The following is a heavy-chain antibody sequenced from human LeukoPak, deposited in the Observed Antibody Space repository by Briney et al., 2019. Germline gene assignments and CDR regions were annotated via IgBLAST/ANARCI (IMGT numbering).Heavy chain of an antibody. Sequence: GGSLRLSCAASGFTFSSYAMSWVRQAPGKGLEWVSAISGSGGSTYYADSVKGRFTISRDNSKNTLYLQMNSLRAEDTAVYYCAKDRWELIVVVENAFDIWGQGTMVTVSS. CDR1: GFTFSSYA. V-gene: IGHV3-23*01. CDR2: ISGSGGST. D-gene: IGHD3-22*01. J-gene: IGHJ3*02. CDR3: AKDRWELIVVVENAFDI.